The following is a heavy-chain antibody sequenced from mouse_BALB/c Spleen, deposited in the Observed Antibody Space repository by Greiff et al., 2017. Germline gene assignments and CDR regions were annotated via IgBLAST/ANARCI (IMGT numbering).Heavy chain of an antibody. CDR2: SRNKANDYTT. D-gene: IGHD1-1*02. CDR3: ARDAFLYGPLAY. J-gene: IGHJ3*01. V-gene: IGHV7-1*02. CDR1: GFTFSDFY. Sequence: EVNVVESGGGLVQPGGSLRLSCATSGFTFSDFYMEWVRQPPGKRLEWIAASRNKANDYTTEYSASVKGRFIVSRDTSQSILYLQMNALRAEDTAIYYCARDAFLYGPLAYWGQGTLVTVSA.